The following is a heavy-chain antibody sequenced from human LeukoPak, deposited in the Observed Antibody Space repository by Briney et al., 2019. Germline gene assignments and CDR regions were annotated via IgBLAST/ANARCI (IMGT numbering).Heavy chain of an antibody. CDR1: GFTFSSYA. D-gene: IGHD2-2*01. V-gene: IGHV3-64*01. J-gene: IGHJ3*02. Sequence: GGSLRLSCAASGFTFSSYAMHWVRQAPGKGLEYVSAISSNGGSTYYANSVKGRFTISRDNSKNTLYLQMGSLRAEDMAVYYCARSYCSSTSCQRGAFDIWGQGTMVTVSS. CDR2: ISSNGGST. CDR3: ARSYCSSTSCQRGAFDI.